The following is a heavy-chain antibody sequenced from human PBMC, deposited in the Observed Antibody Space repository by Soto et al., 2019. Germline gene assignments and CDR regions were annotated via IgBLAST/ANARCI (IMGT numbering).Heavy chain of an antibody. V-gene: IGHV3-30*03. J-gene: IGHJ4*02. D-gene: IGHD6-6*01. Sequence: QVQLVESGGGVVQPGRSLRLSCAASGFTFSYYDMHWVRQAPGKGLEWVAVISNDGNNIYYADSVKGRFTISRDNSKDTLFLQMNSLRAEDTVVYYCTISSSPDYLGQGTLVTVSS. CDR1: GFTFSYYD. CDR3: TISSSPDY. CDR2: ISNDGNNI.